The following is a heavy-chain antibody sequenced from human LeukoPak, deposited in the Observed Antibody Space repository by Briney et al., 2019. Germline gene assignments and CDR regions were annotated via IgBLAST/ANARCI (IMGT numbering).Heavy chain of an antibody. J-gene: IGHJ3*02. D-gene: IGHD6-19*01. CDR2: IKQDGSEK. V-gene: IGHV3-7*03. CDR3: AKAIYQYSSGWYAFDI. Sequence: GGSLRLSCAASGFTFSNYWMSWVRQAPGKGLEWVANIKQDGSEKYYVGSVKGRFTISRDNAKNSLYLQMNSLRAEDTAVYYCAKAIYQYSSGWYAFDIWGQGTMVTVSS. CDR1: GFTFSNYW.